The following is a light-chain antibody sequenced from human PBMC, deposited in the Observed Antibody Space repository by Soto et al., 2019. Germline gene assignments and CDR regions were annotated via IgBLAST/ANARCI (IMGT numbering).Light chain of an antibody. J-gene: IGKJ4*01. Sequence: EIVLTQSPGTLSLSPGDRVTLSCRASQSISINLAWYQHKPGQAPRLLIHGSSTRATGVPARISGSGSGTEFTLTISSLQSEDSAIYHCQQYNKWPLTFGGGTKVDI. CDR2: GSS. CDR1: QSISIN. V-gene: IGKV3D-15*01. CDR3: QQYNKWPLT.